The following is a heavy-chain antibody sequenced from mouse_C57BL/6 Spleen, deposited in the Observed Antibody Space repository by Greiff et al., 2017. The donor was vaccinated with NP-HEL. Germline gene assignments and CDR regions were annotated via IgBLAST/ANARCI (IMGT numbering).Heavy chain of an antibody. Sequence: EVMLVESEGGLVQPGSSMKLSCTASGFTFSDYYMAWVRQVPEKGLEWVANINYDGSSTYYLDSLKSRFIISRDNAKNILYLQMSSLKSEDTATYYCARDWSDGYYWYFDVWGTGTTVTVSS. D-gene: IGHD2-3*01. CDR2: INYDGSST. J-gene: IGHJ1*03. CDR3: ARDWSDGYYWYFDV. V-gene: IGHV5-16*01. CDR1: GFTFSDYY.